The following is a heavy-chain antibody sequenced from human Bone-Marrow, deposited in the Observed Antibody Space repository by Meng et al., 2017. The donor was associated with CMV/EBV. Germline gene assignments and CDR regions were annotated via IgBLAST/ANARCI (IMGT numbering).Heavy chain of an antibody. V-gene: IGHV3-11*04. CDR3: ARLARRGNRFLEWSGCRPMDV. CDR2: ISSSGSII. J-gene: IGHJ6*02. Sequence: GESLKISCAASGFTFSDYYMSWIRQAPGKGLEWVSYISSSGSIIYYADSVKGRFTISRDNAKNSLYLQMNSLRAEDTAVYYCARLARRGNRFLEWSGCRPMDVWGQGTTVTVSS. CDR1: GFTFSDYY. D-gene: IGHD3-3*01.